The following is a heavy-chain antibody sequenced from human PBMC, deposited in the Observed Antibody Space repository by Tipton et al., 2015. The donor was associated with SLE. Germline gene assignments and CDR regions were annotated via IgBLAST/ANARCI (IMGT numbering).Heavy chain of an antibody. D-gene: IGHD3-22*01. J-gene: IGHJ6*03. V-gene: IGHV3-30*04. CDR1: GFTFSSYA. CDR2: ISYDGSNK. Sequence: SLRLSCAASGFTFSSYAMHWVRQAPGKGLEWVAVISYDGSNKYYADSVKGRFTISRDSSKNTLYLQMNSLRAEDTAVYYCARDTYYYDSSGYYSYYYYYYMDVWGKGPTVTVSS. CDR3: ARDTYYYDSSGYYSYYYYYYMDV.